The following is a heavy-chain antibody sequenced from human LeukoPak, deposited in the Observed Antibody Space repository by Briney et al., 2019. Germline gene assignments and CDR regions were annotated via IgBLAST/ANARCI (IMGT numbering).Heavy chain of an antibody. Sequence: PGESLRLSCAASGFTFTSYAMSWVRQAPGKGLEWVAGMSFDGSQYYVESVKGRFTISRDNSGNTVYLHMTSLRPEDTAVYFCAREGHTSGFCGAFDIWGQGTTVTISS. J-gene: IGHJ3*02. CDR2: MSFDGSQ. CDR1: GFTFTSYA. V-gene: IGHV3-30*03. CDR3: AREGHTSGFCGAFDI. D-gene: IGHD5-12*01.